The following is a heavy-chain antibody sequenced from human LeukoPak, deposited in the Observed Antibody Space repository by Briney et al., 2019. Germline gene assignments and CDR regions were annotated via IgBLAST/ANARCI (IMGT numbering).Heavy chain of an antibody. CDR2: ISSNGDNT. J-gene: IGHJ2*01. V-gene: IGHV3-64*04. Sequence: GGSLRLSCSVSGFTFSTYVMHWVRQAPGKGLEYVSAISSNGDNTYYADSVKGRFTISRDNSKNTLYLQMNSLRAEDTAVYYCAKGSSLDWYFDLWGRGTLVTVSS. CDR3: AKGSSLDWYFDL. CDR1: GFTFSTYV.